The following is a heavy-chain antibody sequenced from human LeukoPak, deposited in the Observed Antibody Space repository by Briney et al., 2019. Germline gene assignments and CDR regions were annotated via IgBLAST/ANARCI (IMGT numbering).Heavy chain of an antibody. Sequence: PGGSLRLSCAASGFTFSSYAMSWVRQAPGKGLEWVSAISGSDGSTYYADSVKGRFTISRDNSKNTLYLQMDSLRAEDTAVYYCARMPDFRVEFFYWGQGTLVTVSS. V-gene: IGHV3-23*01. CDR1: GFTFSSYA. CDR3: ARMPDFRVEFFY. CDR2: ISGSDGST. D-gene: IGHD5-24*01. J-gene: IGHJ4*02.